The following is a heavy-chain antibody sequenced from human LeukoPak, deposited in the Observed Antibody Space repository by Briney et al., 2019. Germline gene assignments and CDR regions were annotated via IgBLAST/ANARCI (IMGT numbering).Heavy chain of an antibody. CDR3: ARGRTYGSGSYDP. V-gene: IGHV4-34*01. CDR1: AGSFSGYY. CDR2: INHSGST. D-gene: IGHD3-10*01. J-gene: IGHJ5*02. Sequence: SETLSLTCAVYAGSFSGYYWSWIRQPPGKGLEWIGEINHSGSTNCNPSLKSRVTISVDTSKNQFSLKLSSVTAADTAVYYCARGRTYGSGSYDPWGQGTLVTVSS.